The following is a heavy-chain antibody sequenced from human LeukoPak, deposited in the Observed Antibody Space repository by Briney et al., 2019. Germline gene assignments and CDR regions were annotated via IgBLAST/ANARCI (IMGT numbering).Heavy chain of an antibody. CDR3: ARGQKGGSGSKNAYYYYGMDV. CDR1: GYTFTSYG. Sequence: SVKVSCKASGYTFTSYGISWVRQAPGQGLEWMGWIGAYNGNTNYAQKLQGRVTMTTDTSTSTAYMELRSLRSDDTAVYYCARGQKGGSGSKNAYYYYGMDVWGQGTTVTVSS. V-gene: IGHV1-18*01. CDR2: IGAYNGNT. D-gene: IGHD3-10*01. J-gene: IGHJ6*02.